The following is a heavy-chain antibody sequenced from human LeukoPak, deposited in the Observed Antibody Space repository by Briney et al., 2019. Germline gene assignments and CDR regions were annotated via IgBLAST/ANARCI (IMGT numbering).Heavy chain of an antibody. CDR2: ISGYTGNT. J-gene: IGHJ4*02. D-gene: IGHD6-6*01. Sequence: ASVKVSCKASGYTFTGYYMHWVRQAPGQGLEWMGWISGYTGNTDYAQKFQGRVTMTTDTSTSTVYMDLRSLRSDDAAVYYCVRDLNSAARSFFDYWGQGTQVTVSS. CDR1: GYTFTGYY. CDR3: VRDLNSAARSFFDY. V-gene: IGHV1-18*04.